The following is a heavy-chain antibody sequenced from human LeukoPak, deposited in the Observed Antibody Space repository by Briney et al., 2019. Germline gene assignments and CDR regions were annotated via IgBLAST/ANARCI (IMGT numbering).Heavy chain of an antibody. D-gene: IGHD3-16*01. J-gene: IGHJ4*02. V-gene: IGHV1-2*02. CDR2: INPNSGGT. CDR1: GYTFTGYY. Sequence: ASVKVSCKASGYTFTGYYMHWVRQAPGQGLEWMGWINPNSGGTNYAQKLQGRVTMTRDTSISTAYMELSRLTSDDTAVYYCASVGGVTRQLDYWGQGTLVTVSS. CDR3: ASVGGVTRQLDY.